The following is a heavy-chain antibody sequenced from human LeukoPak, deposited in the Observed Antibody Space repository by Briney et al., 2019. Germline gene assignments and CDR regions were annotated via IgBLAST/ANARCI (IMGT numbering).Heavy chain of an antibody. CDR1: GFTFSSYS. CDR3: ARDRIKSGSYYFDY. J-gene: IGHJ4*02. Sequence: GGSLRLSCAASGFTFSSYSMNWVRQAPGKGLEWVSYISGRSSTIYYADSVKGRFTISRDNAKNSMYLQMNSLRAEDTAVYYCARDRIKSGSYYFDYWGQGTLVTVSS. V-gene: IGHV3-48*01. D-gene: IGHD1-26*01. CDR2: ISGRSSTI.